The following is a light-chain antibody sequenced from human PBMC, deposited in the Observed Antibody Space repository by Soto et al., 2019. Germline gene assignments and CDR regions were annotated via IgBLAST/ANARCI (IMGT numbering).Light chain of an antibody. V-gene: IGKV3-15*01. CDR1: QSVNSN. J-gene: IGKJ4*01. CDR2: VAS. CDR3: QQYYVWPLT. Sequence: EIVMTQSPVTLSVSPGDRATLSCRASQSVNSNLARYQQKPGQTPKLLIYVASTRAAGIPARFSGSGSGTEFTLTISSLQSEDFAVSYCQQYYVWPLTFGGGTKVEFK.